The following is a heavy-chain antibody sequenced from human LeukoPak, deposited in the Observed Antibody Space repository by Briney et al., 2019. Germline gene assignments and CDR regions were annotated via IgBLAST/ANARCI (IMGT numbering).Heavy chain of an antibody. V-gene: IGHV1-18*01. D-gene: IGHD2-2*01. Sequence: ASVTVSCKASGGTFSIYGISWVRQAPGQGVEWMGWISAYNGNTNYAQKLQGRVTMTTDTSTSTAYMELRSLRSDDTAVYYCARGPALDAFDIWGQGTMVTVSS. J-gene: IGHJ3*02. CDR1: GGTFSIYG. CDR3: ARGPALDAFDI. CDR2: ISAYNGNT.